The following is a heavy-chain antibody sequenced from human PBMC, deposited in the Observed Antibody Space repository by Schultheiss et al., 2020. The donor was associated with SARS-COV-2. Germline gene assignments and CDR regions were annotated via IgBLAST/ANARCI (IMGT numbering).Heavy chain of an antibody. D-gene: IGHD3-3*01. CDR1: GFTFSSYG. CDR2: ISGSGGST. V-gene: IGHV3-23*01. Sequence: GGSLRLSCAASGFTFSSYGMHWVRQAPGKGLEWVSAISGSGGSTYYADSVKGRFTISRDNSKNTLYLQMNSLRAEDTAVYYCAKDLTINYYYYYGMDVWGQGTTVTVSS. J-gene: IGHJ6*02. CDR3: AKDLTINYYYYYGMDV.